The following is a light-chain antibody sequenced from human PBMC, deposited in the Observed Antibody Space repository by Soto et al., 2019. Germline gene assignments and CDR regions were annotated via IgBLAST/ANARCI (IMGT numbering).Light chain of an antibody. CDR3: QQYYTTPWT. CDR2: WAS. Sequence: DVVINQSPDSLAVSLCESATVNCKSSHSFLYSSNNKNYLAWYQQKPGQPPKALIYWASTRESGVPDRFSGSGSGTDFTLTISSLQAEDVAVYYCQQYYTTPWTFGQGTKVDIK. V-gene: IGKV4-1*01. J-gene: IGKJ1*01. CDR1: HSFLYSSNNKNY.